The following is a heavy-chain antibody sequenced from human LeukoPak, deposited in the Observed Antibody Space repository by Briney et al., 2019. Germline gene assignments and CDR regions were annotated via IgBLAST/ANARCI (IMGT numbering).Heavy chain of an antibody. D-gene: IGHD3-10*02. Sequence: GGSLRLSCAASGFTFSSYEMNWVRQAPGKGMEWVSYISSSGSTIYYADSVKGRFTISRDNAKNSLYLQMNSLRAEDTAVYYCAELGITMIGGVWGKGTTVTISS. CDR3: AELGITMIGGV. CDR2: ISSSGSTI. CDR1: GFTFSSYE. V-gene: IGHV3-48*03. J-gene: IGHJ6*04.